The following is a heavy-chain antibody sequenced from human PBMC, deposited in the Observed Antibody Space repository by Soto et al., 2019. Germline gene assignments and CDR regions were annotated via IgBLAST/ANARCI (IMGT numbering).Heavy chain of an antibody. V-gene: IGHV1-3*01. CDR2: INAGNGNT. Sequence: QVQLVQSGAEVKKPGASVKVSCKASGYTFTTYAMHWVRQAPGQRFEWMGWINAGNGNTKYSQKFQGRVTITTDTSASTAYMVLSSLRSEDTAVYYCARDPCIIRCPDYWGQGTLVTVSS. D-gene: IGHD2-15*01. J-gene: IGHJ4*02. CDR1: GYTFTTYA. CDR3: ARDPCIIRCPDY.